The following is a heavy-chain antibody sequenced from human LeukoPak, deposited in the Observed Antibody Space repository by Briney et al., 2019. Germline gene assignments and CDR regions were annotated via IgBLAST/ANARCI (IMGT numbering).Heavy chain of an antibody. J-gene: IGHJ4*02. CDR1: GFTVSSSY. D-gene: IGHD4-17*01. Sequence: PGGSLRLSCAASGFTVSSSYMSWVRQAPGKGLEWVSVIYSGGTTYYADSVKGRFTISRDNSKNTLYLQMNSLRAEDTAVYYCARERLDYGDDYWGQGTLVAVSS. CDR3: ARERLDYGDDY. CDR2: IYSGGTT. V-gene: IGHV3-53*01.